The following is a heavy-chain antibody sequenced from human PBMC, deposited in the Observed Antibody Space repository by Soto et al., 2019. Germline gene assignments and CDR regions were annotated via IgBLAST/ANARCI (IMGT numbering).Heavy chain of an antibody. V-gene: IGHV1-69*13. J-gene: IGHJ4*02. Sequence: ASVKVSCKASGGTFSSYAIIWVRQAPGQGLEWMGGIIPIFGTANYAQKFQGRVTITADESTSTAYMELSSLRSEDTAVYYCARESEMATAFDYWGQGTLVTVSS. D-gene: IGHD5-12*01. CDR2: IIPIFGTA. CDR1: GGTFSSYA. CDR3: ARESEMATAFDY.